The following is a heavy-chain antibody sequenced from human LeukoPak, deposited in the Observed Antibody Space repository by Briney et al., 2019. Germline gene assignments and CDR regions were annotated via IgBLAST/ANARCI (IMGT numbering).Heavy chain of an antibody. CDR2: ISGSGGST. D-gene: IGHD5-18*01. CDR1: GFTFGSYA. CDR3: ARGRYSYASVGTFDY. V-gene: IGHV3-23*01. J-gene: IGHJ4*02. Sequence: GGSLRLSCAASGFTFGSYAMSWVRQAPGKGLEWVSAISGSGGSTYYADSVKGRFTISRDNSKNTLYLQMNSLRAEDTAVYYCARGRYSYASVGTFDYWGQGTLVTVSS.